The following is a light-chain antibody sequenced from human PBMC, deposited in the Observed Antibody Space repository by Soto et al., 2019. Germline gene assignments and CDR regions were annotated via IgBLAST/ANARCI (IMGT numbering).Light chain of an antibody. V-gene: IGKV3-11*01. CDR3: QQRSNWPLT. CDR1: QSVSSY. Sequence: IVLTQSPATLSLYPGERATLSCRASQSVSSYLAWCQQKPGQAPRLLIYDASNRATGIPARFSGSGSGTDFTLTISSLEPEDFAVYYCQQRSNWPLTFGGGTKVDI. J-gene: IGKJ4*01. CDR2: DAS.